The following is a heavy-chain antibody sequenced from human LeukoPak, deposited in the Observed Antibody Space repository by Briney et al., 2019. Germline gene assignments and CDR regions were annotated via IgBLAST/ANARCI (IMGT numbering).Heavy chain of an antibody. CDR3: AKVLSGSYHPYYFGF. CDR2: ISGNGGST. CDR1: GFTFSSYA. Sequence: GGSLRLSCAASGFTFSSYAMSWVRQAPGKGLEWVSAISGNGGSTSYADSVKGRFTISRDNSKNTLYLQMNGLRAEDTAVHYCAKVLSGSYHPYYFGFWGQGTLVIVSS. V-gene: IGHV3-23*01. D-gene: IGHD3-16*01. J-gene: IGHJ4*02.